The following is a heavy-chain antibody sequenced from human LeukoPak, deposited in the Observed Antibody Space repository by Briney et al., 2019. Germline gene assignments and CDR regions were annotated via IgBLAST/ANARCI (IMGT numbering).Heavy chain of an antibody. CDR1: GFTFSTYT. Sequence: GGSLRLSCAASGFTFSTYTMAWVRQAPGGGLEWVSVIYSGGSTYYADSVKGRFTISRDNSKNTLYLQMNSLRAEDTAVYYCARDLPLNWGQGTLVTVSS. CDR3: ARDLPLN. J-gene: IGHJ4*02. CDR2: IYSGGST. V-gene: IGHV3-66*01.